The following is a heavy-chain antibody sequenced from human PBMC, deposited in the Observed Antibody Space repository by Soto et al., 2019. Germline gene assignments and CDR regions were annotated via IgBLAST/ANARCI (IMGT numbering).Heavy chain of an antibody. J-gene: IGHJ1*01. CDR3: ASGMTMGWYTLGF. D-gene: IGHD2-15*01. CDR2: ISAATTYI. Sequence: GSLRLSCAISGFSFSGYMMTWVRQAPGMGLEWVSSISAATTYIYYADAVKGRFIISRDNAKNSVYLQINRLRTEEPAVYYCASGMTMGWYTLGFWGRGNRVTVSS. V-gene: IGHV3-21*04. CDR1: GFSFSGYM.